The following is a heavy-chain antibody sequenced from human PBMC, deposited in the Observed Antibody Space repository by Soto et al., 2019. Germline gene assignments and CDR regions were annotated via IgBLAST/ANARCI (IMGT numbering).Heavy chain of an antibody. CDR3: AKDLNNLWSFDS. Sequence: GGSLRLCCAASGFTFSSYGIHWVRQAPGKGLEWVAVISYDGSNKYYADSVKGRFTISRDNSKNTLYLQMNSLRAEDTAVYYCAKDLNNLWSFDSWGQGTLVTVSS. V-gene: IGHV3-30*18. D-gene: IGHD3-10*01. CDR2: ISYDGSNK. CDR1: GFTFSSYG. J-gene: IGHJ4*02.